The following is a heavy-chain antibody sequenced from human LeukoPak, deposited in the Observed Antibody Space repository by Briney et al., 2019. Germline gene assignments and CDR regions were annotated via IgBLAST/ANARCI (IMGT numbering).Heavy chain of an antibody. CDR2: ISGYNGNT. D-gene: IGHD2-21*02. J-gene: IGHJ6*02. V-gene: IGHV1-18*01. Sequence: ASVKVSCKVSGYTLTELSMHWVRQAPGQGLEWGGWISGYNGNTNYAQKFQGRITMTIDTPTSTGYMELRSLTSDDTAVFYCARYGGGDTWYAHFGMDAWGRGTTVTVSS. CDR3: ARYGGGDTWYAHFGMDA. CDR1: GYTLTELS.